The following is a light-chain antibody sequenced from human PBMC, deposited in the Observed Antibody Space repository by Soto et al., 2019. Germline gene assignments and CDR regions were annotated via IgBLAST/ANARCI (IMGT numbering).Light chain of an antibody. CDR1: QTVSSD. Sequence: EVVMTQSPATLSVSPGERATLSCRASQTVSSDLAWFQQRPGQAPRLLIYDASTRATAIAARFSGSGSGKEFTLTLTGLQSEDFAVYYCQQHHKWPHTFGQGTKLEIK. CDR3: QQHHKWPHT. V-gene: IGKV3-15*01. CDR2: DAS. J-gene: IGKJ2*01.